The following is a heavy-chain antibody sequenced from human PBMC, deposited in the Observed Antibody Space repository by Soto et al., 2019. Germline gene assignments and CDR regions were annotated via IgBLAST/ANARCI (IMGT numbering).Heavy chain of an antibody. V-gene: IGHV3-49*03. CDR3: TREYDFWSGYAYYYYYYGMDV. Sequence: HPGGSLRLSCTASGFTFGDYAMSWFRQAPGKGLEWVGFIRSKAYGGTTEYAASVKGRFTISRDDSKSIAYLQMNSLKTEDTAVYYCTREYDFWSGYAYYYYYYGMDVWGQGTTVTVSS. CDR1: GFTFGDYA. D-gene: IGHD3-3*01. CDR2: IRSKAYGGTT. J-gene: IGHJ6*02.